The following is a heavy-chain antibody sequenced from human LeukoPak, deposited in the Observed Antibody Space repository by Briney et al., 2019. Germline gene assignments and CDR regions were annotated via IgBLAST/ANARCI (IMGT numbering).Heavy chain of an antibody. V-gene: IGHV1-8*03. CDR1: GYTFTSYD. CDR2: MNPNSGNT. Sequence: ASVKVSCKASGYTFTSYDINWVRQATGQGLEWMGWMNPNSGNTGYAQKFQGRVTITRNTSISTAYMELSSLRSDDTAVYYCARDGSQVVAANWFDPWGQGTLVTVSS. D-gene: IGHD2-15*01. J-gene: IGHJ5*02. CDR3: ARDGSQVVAANWFDP.